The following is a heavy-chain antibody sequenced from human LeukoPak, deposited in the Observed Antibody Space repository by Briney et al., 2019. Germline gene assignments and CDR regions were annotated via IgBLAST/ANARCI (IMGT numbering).Heavy chain of an antibody. V-gene: IGHV3-23*01. CDR1: GFTFSSYA. J-gene: IGHJ4*02. D-gene: IGHD4-17*01. CDR3: AKCGGRGDYRSDY. Sequence: GGSLRLSCAASGFTFSSYAMSWVRQAPGKGLEWVSAISGSGGSTYYADSVKGRFTISRDNAKNTLYLQMNILRAEDTAVYYCAKCGGRGDYRSDYWGQGTLVTVSS. CDR2: ISGSGGST.